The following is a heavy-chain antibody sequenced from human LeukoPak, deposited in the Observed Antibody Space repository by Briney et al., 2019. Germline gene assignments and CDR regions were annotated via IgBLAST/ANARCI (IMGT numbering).Heavy chain of an antibody. D-gene: IGHD2-21*01. Sequence: GGSLRLSCSASGFTFSSYSLHWLRQAPGRGLEYLSAISSNGGNTYYADSVRGRFTTSRDNSKNTLYLQRSSLRPEDTAVYYCVNQVVMGALEHWGQGTLVTVSS. J-gene: IGHJ1*01. V-gene: IGHV3-64D*09. CDR1: GFTFSSYS. CDR2: ISSNGGNT. CDR3: VNQVVMGALEH.